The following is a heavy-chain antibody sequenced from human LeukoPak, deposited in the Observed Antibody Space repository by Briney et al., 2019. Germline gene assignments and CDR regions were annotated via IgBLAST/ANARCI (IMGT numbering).Heavy chain of an antibody. CDR1: GYTFTSYD. CDR3: ARGRQPPRRWANSSPASSYYFDY. J-gene: IGHJ4*02. V-gene: IGHV1-8*03. Sequence: ASVKVSCKASGYTFTSYDINWVRQATGQGLEWMGWMNPNSGNTGYAQKFQGRVTITRNTSISTAYMELSSLRSEDTAVYYCARGRQPPRRWANSSPASSYYFDYWGQGTLVTVSS. D-gene: IGHD6-13*01. CDR2: MNPNSGNT.